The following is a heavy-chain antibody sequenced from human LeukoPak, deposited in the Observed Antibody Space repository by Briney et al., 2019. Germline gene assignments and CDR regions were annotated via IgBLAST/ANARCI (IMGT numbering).Heavy chain of an antibody. Sequence: GGSLRLSCAASGFTLSSYWMHWVRQIPGKGLVWVSSISSSSSYIYYADSVKGRFTISRDNAKNSLYLQMNSLRAEDTAVYYCARAGITMIVTYYFDYWGQGTLVTVSS. CDR3: ARAGITMIVTYYFDY. D-gene: IGHD3-22*01. CDR1: GFTLSSYW. V-gene: IGHV3-21*01. J-gene: IGHJ4*02. CDR2: ISSSSSYI.